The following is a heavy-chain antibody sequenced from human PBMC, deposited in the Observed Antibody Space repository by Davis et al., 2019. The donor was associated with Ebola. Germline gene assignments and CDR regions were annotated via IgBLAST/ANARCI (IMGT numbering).Heavy chain of an antibody. J-gene: IGHJ6*02. D-gene: IGHD2-21*01. CDR2: ISKSGDTT. CDR3: AEDVGCFGGSCYLGDLYYYYGMDV. V-gene: IGHV3-23*01. Sequence: GESLKISCAAAGFTFSTYAMSWVRQAPGKGLEWVSLISKSGDTTYYRDSVKCRFTISRDNSQNTLYLQMNSLRAEDSAVYYCAEDVGCFGGSCYLGDLYYYYGMDVRGQGTTVTVSS. CDR1: GFTFSTYA.